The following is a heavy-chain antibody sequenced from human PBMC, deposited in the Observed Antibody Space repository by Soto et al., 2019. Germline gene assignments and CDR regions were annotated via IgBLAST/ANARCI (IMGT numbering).Heavy chain of an antibody. CDR2: IYYTGVT. Sequence: PSETLSLTCTVSGASLHIGGYYWAWIRQNPGKGLEWIGYIYYTGVTYYNPSLGSRVNISVDTSKNQFSLELTSVTAADTAVYYCARGKVVPAAICSGGSCYALSFDYWGQGTLVTVSS. CDR1: GASLHIGGYY. CDR3: ARGKVVPAAICSGGSCYALSFDY. V-gene: IGHV4-31*03. D-gene: IGHD2-15*01. J-gene: IGHJ4*02.